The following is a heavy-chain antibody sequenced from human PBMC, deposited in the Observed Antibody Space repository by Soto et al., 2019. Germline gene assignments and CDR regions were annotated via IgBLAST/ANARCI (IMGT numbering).Heavy chain of an antibody. CDR3: ASAGQLGEYYGMDV. V-gene: IGHV4-59*01. J-gene: IGHJ6*02. CDR1: GGSIGSYH. D-gene: IGHD6-6*01. CDR2: IYYSGST. Sequence: SETLSLTCTVSGGSIGSYHWSWIRHPPGKGLEWIGYIYYSGSTNYNPSLKSRVTISVDTSKNQFSLKLSSVTAADTAVYYCASAGQLGEYYGMDVWGQGTTVTVSS.